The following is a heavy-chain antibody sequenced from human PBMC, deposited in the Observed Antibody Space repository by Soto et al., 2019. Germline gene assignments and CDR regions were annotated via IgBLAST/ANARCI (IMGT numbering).Heavy chain of an antibody. Sequence: SETLSLTCAVYGGSFSGYYWSWIRQPPGKGLEWIGEINHSGSTNYNPSLKSRVTISVDTSKNQFSLKLSSVTAADTAVYYCARRSSSSLGDYYYMDVWGKGTTVTVSS. CDR3: ARRSSSSLGDYYYMDV. CDR1: GGSFSGYY. J-gene: IGHJ6*03. CDR2: INHSGST. V-gene: IGHV4-34*01. D-gene: IGHD6-6*01.